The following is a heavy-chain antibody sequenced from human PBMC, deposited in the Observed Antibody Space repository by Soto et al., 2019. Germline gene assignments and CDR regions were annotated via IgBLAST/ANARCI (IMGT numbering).Heavy chain of an antibody. V-gene: IGHV3-23*01. D-gene: IGHD4-4*01. CDR1: GFTFSTYA. CDR3: ARIGTASNSDY. J-gene: IGHJ4*02. Sequence: EVQLLESGGTLVQPGGSLRLSCTTSGFTFSTYAMSWVRQATGKGLEWVSSISANGGAVFYGDSVKGRFIFSKDNSENMLYLQMSSLRADDTAIYHCARIGTASNSDYWGQGTLVTVSS. CDR2: ISANGGAV.